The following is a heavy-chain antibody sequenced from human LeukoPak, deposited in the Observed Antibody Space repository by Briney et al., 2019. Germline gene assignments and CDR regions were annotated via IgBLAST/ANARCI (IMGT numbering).Heavy chain of an antibody. CDR2: INHSGST. Sequence: SETLSLTCAVYGGSFSGYYWSWIRQPPGKGLEWIGEINHSGSTNYNPSLKSRVTISVDTSKKQFSLKLSSVTAADTAVYYCVTYYFDSSGPKKNYWGQGALVTVSS. V-gene: IGHV4-34*01. CDR1: GGSFSGYY. D-gene: IGHD3-22*01. J-gene: IGHJ4*02. CDR3: VTYYFDSSGPKKNY.